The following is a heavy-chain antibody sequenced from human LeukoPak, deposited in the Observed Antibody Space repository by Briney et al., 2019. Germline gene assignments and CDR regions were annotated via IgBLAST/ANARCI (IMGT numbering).Heavy chain of an antibody. CDR2: ISGSGGNT. CDR1: GFTFSNAW. J-gene: IGHJ4*02. Sequence: GGSLRLSCAASGFTFSNAWMSWVRQAPGKGLEWVSVISGSGGNTYYADSVKGRFTISRDNSKDTLYLQMNSLRAEDTAVYYCASQPPHCSSSSCYIAYWGQGTLVTVSS. CDR3: ASQPPHCSSSSCYIAY. D-gene: IGHD2-2*01. V-gene: IGHV3-23*01.